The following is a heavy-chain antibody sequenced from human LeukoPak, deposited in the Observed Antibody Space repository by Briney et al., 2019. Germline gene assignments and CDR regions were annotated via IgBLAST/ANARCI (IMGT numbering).Heavy chain of an antibody. Sequence: PSETLSLTCAVYGGSFSGYYWSWIRQPPGKGLEWIGEINHSGSTNYNPSLKSRVTISVDKSKNHFSLEVTSLTAADTAVYYCARNTAYCLEDWGQGTLVTVSS. V-gene: IGHV4-34*01. CDR3: ARNTAYCLED. CDR2: INHSGST. D-gene: IGHD5-18*01. J-gene: IGHJ4*02. CDR1: GGSFSGYY.